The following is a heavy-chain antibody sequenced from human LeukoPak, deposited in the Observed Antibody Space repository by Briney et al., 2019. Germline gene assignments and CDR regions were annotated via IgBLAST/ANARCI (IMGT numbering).Heavy chain of an antibody. V-gene: IGHV3-21*01. Sequence: GGSLRLSCAASGFTFSSYSMNWVRQAPGKGLGWVSSISSSSSYIYYADSVKGRFTISRDNAKNSLYLQMNSLRAEDTAVYYCARWGGYCSGGSCYVGGVVTARYMDVWGKGTTVTVSS. CDR2: ISSSSSYI. D-gene: IGHD2-15*01. J-gene: IGHJ6*03. CDR1: GFTFSSYS. CDR3: ARWGGYCSGGSCYVGGVVTARYMDV.